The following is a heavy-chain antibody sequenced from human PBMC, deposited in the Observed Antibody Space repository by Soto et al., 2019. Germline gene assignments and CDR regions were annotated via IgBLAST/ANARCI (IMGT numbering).Heavy chain of an antibody. V-gene: IGHV4-4*07. D-gene: IGHD3-22*01. J-gene: IGHJ4*02. Sequence: SETLSLTCTVSGDSTSSYYWSWIRQPAGKGLEWVGRSYTSGSTNYNPSLKSRVTMSLDTSKNQFSLKLTSVTAADTAVYYCATTLYYYGTSGFYYYFNYWGQGTLVTVSS. CDR3: ATTLYYYGTSGFYYYFNY. CDR1: GDSTSSYY. CDR2: SYTSGST.